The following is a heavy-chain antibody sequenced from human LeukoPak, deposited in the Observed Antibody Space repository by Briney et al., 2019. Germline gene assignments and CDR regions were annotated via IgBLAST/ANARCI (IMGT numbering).Heavy chain of an antibody. CDR3: ATHYDSGNDPHAFDI. CDR2: IYPGDSNT. Sequence: GGSLRLSCKGSGYSLTTYWIAWVRQMPGKGPEWMGIIYPGDSNTRYSPSFQGQVTISADKSIVTAYLQWGSLKTSDSAMYYCATHYDSGNDPHAFDIWDQGTMVTVSS. J-gene: IGHJ3*02. D-gene: IGHD3-10*01. V-gene: IGHV5-51*01. CDR1: GYSLTTYW.